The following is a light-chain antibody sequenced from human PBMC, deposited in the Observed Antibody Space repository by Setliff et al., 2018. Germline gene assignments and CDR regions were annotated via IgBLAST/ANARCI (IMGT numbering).Light chain of an antibody. V-gene: IGLV2-14*03. CDR2: DVT. Sequence: QSVLTQPASVSGSPGQSITISCIGSSRDVGSYDFVSWCQQHPGKAPKLIIYDVTGRPSGVSDRFSGSKSGNTASLTISGLQAEDEADYYCSSYTNSSTDVFGTGTKVTVL. CDR3: SSYTNSSTDV. CDR1: SRDVGSYDF. J-gene: IGLJ1*01.